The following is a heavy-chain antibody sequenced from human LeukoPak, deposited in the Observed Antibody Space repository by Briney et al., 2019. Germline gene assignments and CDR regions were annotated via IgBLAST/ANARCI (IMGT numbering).Heavy chain of an antibody. CDR1: GYTFTSYY. CDR2: FNPSGGST. CDR3: ARDRGSGPFDY. D-gene: IGHD2-15*01. V-gene: IGHV1-46*01. Sequence: ASVKVSCKASGYTFTSYYMHWVRQAPGQGLEWMGIFNPSGGSTSYAQKFQGRVTMTRDTSTSTVYMELSSLRSEDTAVYYCARDRGSGPFDYWGQGTLVTVSS. J-gene: IGHJ4*02.